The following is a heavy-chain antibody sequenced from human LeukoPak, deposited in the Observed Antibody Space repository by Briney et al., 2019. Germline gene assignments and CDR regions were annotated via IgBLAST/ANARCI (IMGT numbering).Heavy chain of an antibody. J-gene: IGHJ6*03. V-gene: IGHV4-61*02. CDR3: ARDSDWEYMDV. D-gene: IGHD1-26*01. CDR1: GGFISSGTHY. CDR2: IYTSGST. Sequence: KPSQTLSLTCDVSGGFISSGTHYWMWVRQPAGKGLEWIGRIYTSGSTNYSPSLKSRVTMSVDTSKNQFSLKLSSVTAADTAVYYCARDSDWEYMDVWGKGTTVTVSS.